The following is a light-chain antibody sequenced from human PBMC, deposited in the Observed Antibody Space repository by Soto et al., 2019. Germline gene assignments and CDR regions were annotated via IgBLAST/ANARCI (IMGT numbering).Light chain of an antibody. J-gene: IGKJ5*01. CDR1: QSVTSSF. V-gene: IGKV3-20*01. CDR3: QQYSSSPYT. Sequence: EIVLTQSPGTLSLSPGEGATLSCRASQSVTSSFLAWHQHKPGQAPRLLIYSASSRATGIPDRFSGSGSGTDFTLTISRLEPQDFAVYYCQQYSSSPYTVGQGTRLEIK. CDR2: SAS.